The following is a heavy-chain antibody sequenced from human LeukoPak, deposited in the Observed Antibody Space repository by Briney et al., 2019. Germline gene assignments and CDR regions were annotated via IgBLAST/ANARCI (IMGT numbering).Heavy chain of an antibody. CDR2: ISDTGGRT. J-gene: IGHJ4*02. CDR3: ARGQNYFGSGSPYNYYFDY. D-gene: IGHD3-10*01. Sequence: GGSLRLSCAASGFTFSDSAVSWVRHSPGEGLKWVSSISDTGGRTYYADSVKGRFTISRDNSKNTLYLRMNSLRTEDTAVYFCARGQNYFGSGSPYNYYFDYWGQGVLVTVSS. CDR1: GFTFSDSA. V-gene: IGHV3-23*01.